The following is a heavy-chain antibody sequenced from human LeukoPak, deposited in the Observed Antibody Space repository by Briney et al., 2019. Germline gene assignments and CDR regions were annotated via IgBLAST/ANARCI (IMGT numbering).Heavy chain of an antibody. CDR3: AKGGSTSCPDY. D-gene: IGHD2-2*01. Sequence: GGSLRLSCAASGVTFSNYAMHWVRQAPGKGLEWVSVISAGGDSTYYADSVKGRFAISRDNSKNTLYLQMNSLRAEDTSVYYCAKGGSTSCPDYWGQGTLVTVSS. V-gene: IGHV3-23*01. J-gene: IGHJ4*02. CDR1: GVTFSNYA. CDR2: ISAGGDST.